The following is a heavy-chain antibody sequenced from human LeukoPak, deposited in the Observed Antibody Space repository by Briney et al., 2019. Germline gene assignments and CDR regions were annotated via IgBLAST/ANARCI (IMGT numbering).Heavy chain of an antibody. J-gene: IGHJ3*01. CDR2: IDHTGST. V-gene: IGHV4-59*12. D-gene: IGHD2-21*01. Sequence: SETLSLTCSVSGDSISIYYWNWIRQPPGKGLEWIGYIDHTGSTNYNPSLNSRVTISRDTSTNHFSLKLSSVTAADTAVYYCVRERHIASDAFDVWGQGTLVTVSS. CDR1: GDSISIYY. CDR3: VRERHIASDAFDV.